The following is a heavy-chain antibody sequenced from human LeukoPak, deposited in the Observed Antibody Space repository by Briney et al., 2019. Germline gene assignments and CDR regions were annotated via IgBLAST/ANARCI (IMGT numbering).Heavy chain of an antibody. CDR1: GFTFSTYA. V-gene: IGHV3-23*01. CDR3: ARDLPPYYYDSSGYYLSY. Sequence: GGSLRLSCAASGFTFSTYAMSWVRQAPGKGLEWVSAVSGSGTDTYYTASVKGRFSISRDDSRNTLYLQMNNLRAEDTAVYYCARDLPPYYYDSSGYYLSYWGQGTLVTVSS. CDR2: VSGSGTDT. J-gene: IGHJ4*02. D-gene: IGHD3-22*01.